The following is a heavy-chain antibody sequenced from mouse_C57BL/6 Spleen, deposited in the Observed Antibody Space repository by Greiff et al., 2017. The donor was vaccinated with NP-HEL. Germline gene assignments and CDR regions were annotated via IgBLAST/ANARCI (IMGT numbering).Heavy chain of an antibody. CDR3: KRSCGSSYEGWYFDV. CDR1: GYTFTDYE. D-gene: IGHD1-1*01. V-gene: IGHV1-15*01. J-gene: IGHJ1*03. Sequence: QVQLQQSGAELVRPGASVTLSCKASGYTFTDYEMHWVKQTPVHGLEWIGAIDPETGGTAYNQKFKGKAILTADKSSSTAYMELRSLTSEDSAVYYCKRSCGSSYEGWYFDVWGTGTTVTVSS. CDR2: IDPETGGT.